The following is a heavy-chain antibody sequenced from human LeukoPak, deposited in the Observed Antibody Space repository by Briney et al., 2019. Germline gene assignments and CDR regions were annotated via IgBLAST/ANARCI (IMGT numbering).Heavy chain of an antibody. CDR1: GYTFTSYY. J-gene: IGHJ1*01. CDR3: ARLYSSGWSAEYFQH. D-gene: IGHD6-19*01. Sequence: ASVKVSCKASGYTFTSYYMHWVRQAPGQGLEWMGIINPSGGSTSYAQKFQGRVTMTRDTSTSTVYMELRSLRSEDTAVYYCARLYSSGWSAEYFQHWGQGTLVTVSS. V-gene: IGHV1-46*01. CDR2: INPSGGST.